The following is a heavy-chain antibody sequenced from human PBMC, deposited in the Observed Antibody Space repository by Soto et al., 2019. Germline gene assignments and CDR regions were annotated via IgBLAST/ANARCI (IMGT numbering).Heavy chain of an antibody. CDR2: ITASGDTP. CDR3: ARVRPLRDCTRTSCLGAFDI. D-gene: IGHD2-2*01. J-gene: IGHJ3*02. V-gene: IGHV3-23*01. CDR1: GFTFSSYA. Sequence: EVQLLESGGGLVQPGGSLRLSCAASGFTFSSYAMSWVRQAPGKGLEWDSAITASGDTPYYADSVKGRFTISRDNSKSMMYLLMTSLRAEDTAVYYCARVRPLRDCTRTSCLGAFDIWGQGTMVTVSS.